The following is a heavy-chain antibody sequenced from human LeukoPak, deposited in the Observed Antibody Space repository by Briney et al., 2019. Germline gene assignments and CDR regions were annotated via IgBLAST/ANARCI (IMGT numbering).Heavy chain of an antibody. D-gene: IGHD3-10*01. Sequence: PGGSLRLSCAASGFTFSSYAMSWVRQAPGKGLEWVSAISGSGGSTYYADSVKGRFTISRDNSKNTLYLQMNGLRAEDTAVYYCAKDLEWFGTYEFDYWGQGTLVTVSS. CDR3: AKDLEWFGTYEFDY. J-gene: IGHJ4*02. V-gene: IGHV3-23*01. CDR1: GFTFSSYA. CDR2: ISGSGGST.